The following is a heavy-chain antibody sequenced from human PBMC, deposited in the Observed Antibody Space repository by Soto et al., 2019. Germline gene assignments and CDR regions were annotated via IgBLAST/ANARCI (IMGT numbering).Heavy chain of an antibody. V-gene: IGHV3-30-3*01. CDR1: GFTFSSYA. CDR3: ARENSGSYHDGLDY. Sequence: GGSLRLSCASSGFTFSSYAMHWVRQAPGKGLEWVAVISYDGSNKYYADSVKGRFTISRDNSKNTLYLQMNSLRAEDTAVYYCARENSGSYHDGLDYWGQGTLVTVSS. J-gene: IGHJ4*02. CDR2: ISYDGSNK. D-gene: IGHD1-26*01.